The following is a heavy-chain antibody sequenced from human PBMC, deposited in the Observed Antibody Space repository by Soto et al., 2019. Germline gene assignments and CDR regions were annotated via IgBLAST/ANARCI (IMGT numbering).Heavy chain of an antibody. Sequence: HVTLKESGPVLVKPTETLTLTCTVSGFSLSNGKVGVSWIRQPPGKALEWLAHIFSNDEKSYRTSLKSRLTISEDTPKSQVVLTMTNVDPVDKATYYCARILFGRSVAGGYFYMDVWGKGTTVTVSS. CDR1: GFSLSNGKVG. D-gene: IGHD6-19*01. CDR3: ARILFGRSVAGGYFYMDV. V-gene: IGHV2-26*01. J-gene: IGHJ6*03. CDR2: IFSNDEK.